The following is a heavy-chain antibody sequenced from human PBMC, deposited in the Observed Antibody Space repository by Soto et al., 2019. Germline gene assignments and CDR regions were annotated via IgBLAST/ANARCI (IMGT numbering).Heavy chain of an antibody. V-gene: IGHV3-74*01. J-gene: IGHJ4*02. CDR2: IDGHSGTT. CDR3: ARGGAMGVDH. Sequence: PWGGLRLSCTASGFFFNDKWMHWVRQAPGKGLVWVARIDGHSGTTNYADSVRGRFTISRDNAKNTVYLHLNTLTDEDTAVYYCARGGAMGVDHWGQGTLVTVSS. D-gene: IGHD1-26*01. CDR1: GFFFNDKW.